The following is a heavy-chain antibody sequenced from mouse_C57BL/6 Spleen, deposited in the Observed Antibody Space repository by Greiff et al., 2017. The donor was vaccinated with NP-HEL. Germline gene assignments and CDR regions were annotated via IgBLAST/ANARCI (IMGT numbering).Heavy chain of an antibody. CDR1: GYTFTSYW. CDR3: AREEGIITTVVATDY. V-gene: IGHV1-53*01. Sequence: VQLQQSGTELVKPGASVKLSCKASGYTFTSYWMHWVKQRPGQGLEWIGNINPSNGGTNYNEKFKSKATLTVDKSSSTAYMQLSSLTSEDSAVYYCAREEGIITTVVATDYWGQGTTLTVSS. CDR2: INPSNGGT. D-gene: IGHD1-1*01. J-gene: IGHJ2*01.